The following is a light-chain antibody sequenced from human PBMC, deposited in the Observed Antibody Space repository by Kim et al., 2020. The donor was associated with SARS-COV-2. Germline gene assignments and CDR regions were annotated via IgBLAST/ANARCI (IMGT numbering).Light chain of an antibody. Sequence: ASVGDRVTITCRASQGIRSDLAWYQQKPGKAPNLLIYAASSLQSGVPSRFSGSGSGTDFTLTISSLQPEDFATYYCLQDYDYPYTFGQGTKLEIK. J-gene: IGKJ2*01. CDR1: QGIRSD. V-gene: IGKV1-6*01. CDR3: LQDYDYPYT. CDR2: AAS.